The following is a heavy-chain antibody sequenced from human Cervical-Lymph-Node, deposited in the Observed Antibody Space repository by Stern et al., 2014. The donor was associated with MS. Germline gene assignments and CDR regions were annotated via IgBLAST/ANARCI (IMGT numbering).Heavy chain of an antibody. CDR1: GGSVSSTNW. Sequence: QVQLQESGPGLVKPSGTLSLTCAVSGGSVSSTNWWSWVRQSPGKGLEWIGHIYHSGSSNYGPSLRSRVSISLDNSKNHLSLHLTSVTAADTAVYYCARERQQYCNSEGCSYWYFDLWGRGTLVTVSS. V-gene: IGHV4-4*02. J-gene: IGHJ2*01. D-gene: IGHD2/OR15-2a*01. CDR3: ARERQQYCNSEGCSYWYFDL. CDR2: IYHSGSS.